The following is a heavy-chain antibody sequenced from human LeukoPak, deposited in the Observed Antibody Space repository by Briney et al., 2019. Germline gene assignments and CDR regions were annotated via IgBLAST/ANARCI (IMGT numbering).Heavy chain of an antibody. V-gene: IGHV1-69-2*01. J-gene: IGHJ4*02. Sequence: GASVKVSCKASGYIFTDYHIHWVQQAPGRGLEWIGRVDPEDGETSYTERFQGRVTITADTSTDTAYMELRNLKSEDTAVYYCSTVRIVGATDYWGQGTLVTVSS. CDR1: GYIFTDYH. CDR2: VDPEDGET. CDR3: STVRIVGATDY. D-gene: IGHD1-26*01.